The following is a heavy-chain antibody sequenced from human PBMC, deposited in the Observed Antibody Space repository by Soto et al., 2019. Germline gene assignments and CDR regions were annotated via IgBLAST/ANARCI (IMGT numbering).Heavy chain of an antibody. CDR1: GFTFSSYA. Sequence: QVQLVESGGGVVQPGRSLRLSCAASGFTFSSYAMHWVRQAPGKGLEWVAVISYDGSNKYYADSVKGRFTISRDNSKNTLYLQMNSLRAEDTAVYYGARVIRGYSSSGAGHLGAFDIGGRGTMVTVSS. CDR2: ISYDGSNK. V-gene: IGHV3-30-3*01. J-gene: IGHJ3*02. CDR3: ARVIRGYSSSGAGHLGAFDI. D-gene: IGHD6-13*01.